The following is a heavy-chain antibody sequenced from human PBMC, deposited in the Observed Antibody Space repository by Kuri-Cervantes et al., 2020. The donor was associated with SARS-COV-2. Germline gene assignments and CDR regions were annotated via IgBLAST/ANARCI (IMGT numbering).Heavy chain of an antibody. D-gene: IGHD6-6*01. CDR3: AKDREYSSSIGQVDY. Sequence: GGSLRRLSCAASGFTFSSYAMSWVRQAPGKGLEWVSAISGSGGSTYYADSVKGRFTISRDNSKNTLYLQMNSLRAEDTAVYYCAKDREYSSSIGQVDYWGQGTLVTVSS. CDR2: ISGSGGST. CDR1: GFTFSSYA. J-gene: IGHJ4*02. V-gene: IGHV3-23*01.